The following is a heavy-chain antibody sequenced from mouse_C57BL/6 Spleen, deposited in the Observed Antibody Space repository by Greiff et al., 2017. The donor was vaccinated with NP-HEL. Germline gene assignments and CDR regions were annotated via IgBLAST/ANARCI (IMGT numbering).Heavy chain of an antibody. Sequence: QVHVKQPGAELVRPGSSVKLSCKASGYTFTSYWMDWVKQRPGQGLEWIGNIYPSDSETHYNQKFKDKATLTVDKSSSTAYMQLSSLTSEDSAVYYCAFYDGYYPYAMDYWGQGTSVTVSS. CDR3: AFYDGYYPYAMDY. V-gene: IGHV1-61*01. D-gene: IGHD2-3*01. J-gene: IGHJ4*01. CDR2: IYPSDSET. CDR1: GYTFTSYW.